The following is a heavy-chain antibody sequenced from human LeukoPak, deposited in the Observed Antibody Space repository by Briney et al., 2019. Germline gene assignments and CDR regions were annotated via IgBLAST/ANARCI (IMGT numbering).Heavy chain of an antibody. V-gene: IGHV4-59*01. Sequence: PSETLSLTCTVSGASISSSYWSWIRQSPGKGLEWIGYVHYTGGTNYNPSLKSRATISVDTSKNQFSLKLSPVTAADMAMYYCARGYFDAIGYSNPFDWWGQGALVTVSS. CDR2: VHYTGGT. CDR3: ARGYFDAIGYSNPFDW. D-gene: IGHD3-22*01. J-gene: IGHJ4*02. CDR1: GASISSSY.